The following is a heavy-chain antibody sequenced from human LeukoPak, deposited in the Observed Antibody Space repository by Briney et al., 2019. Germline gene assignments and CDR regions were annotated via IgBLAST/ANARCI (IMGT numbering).Heavy chain of an antibody. V-gene: IGHV1-3*01. CDR1: GYTFTSYA. J-gene: IGHJ6*02. D-gene: IGHD4-17*01. Sequence: ASVKVSCKASGYTFTSYAMHWVRQAPGQRLEWMGWINAGNGNTKYSQKFQGRVTITRDTSASTAYMELSSLRSEDTAVYYCARDGGDYGYYYYGMDVWGQGTTVTVSS. CDR2: INAGNGNT. CDR3: ARDGGDYGYYYYGMDV.